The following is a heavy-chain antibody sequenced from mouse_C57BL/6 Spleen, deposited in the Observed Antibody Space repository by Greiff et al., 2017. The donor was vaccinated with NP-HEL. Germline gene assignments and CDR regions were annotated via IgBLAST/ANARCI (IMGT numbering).Heavy chain of an antibody. V-gene: IGHV1-26*01. J-gene: IGHJ2*01. Sequence: EVQLQQSGPELVKPGASVKISCKASGYTFTDYYMNWVKQSHGKSLEWIGDINPNNGGTSYNQKFKGKATLTVDKSSSTAYMELRSLTSEDSAVYYCASPPMYYYGSPCDYWGQGTTLTVSA. CDR1: GYTFTDYY. D-gene: IGHD1-1*01. CDR3: ASPPMYYYGSPCDY. CDR2: INPNNGGT.